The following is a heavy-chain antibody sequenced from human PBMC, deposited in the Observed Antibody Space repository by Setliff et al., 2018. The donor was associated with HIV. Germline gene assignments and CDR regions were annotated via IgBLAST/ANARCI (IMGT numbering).Heavy chain of an antibody. CDR3: ARAVTTLTAPTHFDY. Sequence: PSETLSLTCTVSGGSISSHYWSWIRQHPGKGLEWIGYVYYSGSTNYNPSLKSRVTMSADTSKNHFSLKLSSVTAADTAVYYCARAVTTLTAPTHFDYWGQGTLVTVSS. D-gene: IGHD4-17*01. CDR1: GGSISSHY. J-gene: IGHJ4*02. V-gene: IGHV4-59*11. CDR2: VYYSGST.